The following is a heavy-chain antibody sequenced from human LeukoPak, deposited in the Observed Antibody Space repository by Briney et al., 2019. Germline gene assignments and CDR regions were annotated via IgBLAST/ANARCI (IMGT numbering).Heavy chain of an antibody. D-gene: IGHD6-13*01. Sequence: GGSLRLSCAASGFTFSNYWMHWVRQAPGKGLVWVSRINSDGSSTSYADSVKGRFTISRDSAKNTLYLQMNSLRAEDTAVYYCARDQSIAAAGNDYWGQGTLVTVSS. V-gene: IGHV3-74*01. CDR1: GFTFSNYW. CDR3: ARDQSIAAAGNDY. J-gene: IGHJ4*02. CDR2: INSDGSST.